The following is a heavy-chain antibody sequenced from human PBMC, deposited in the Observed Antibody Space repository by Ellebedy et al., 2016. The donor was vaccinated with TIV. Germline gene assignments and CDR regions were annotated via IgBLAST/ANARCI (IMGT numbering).Heavy chain of an antibody. CDR1: GFTFNDYY. CDR3: TTESMIVVGGPAYTLYDY. Sequence: GESLKISCAASGFTFNDYYMSWIRQAPGKGLDWVSYISSSSSYTNYADSVKGRFTISRDNAKNSLYLQMNSLKTEDTAVYYCTTESMIVVGGPAYTLYDYWGQGTLVTVSS. CDR2: ISSSSSYT. V-gene: IGHV3-11*05. J-gene: IGHJ4*02. D-gene: IGHD3-22*01.